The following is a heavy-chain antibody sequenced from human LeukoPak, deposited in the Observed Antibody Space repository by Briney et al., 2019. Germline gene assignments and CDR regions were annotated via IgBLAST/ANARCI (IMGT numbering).Heavy chain of an antibody. V-gene: IGHV3-30*03. CDR1: GFTFSSYG. CDR2: ISYDGSNK. CDR3: ATDRGWRTSGYYLYYFEY. D-gene: IGHD3-3*01. Sequence: PGGSLRLSCAASGFTFSSYGMHRVCQAPGRGLEWVAVISYDGSNKYYADSVKGRFTISRDNSKNTLYLQMNSLRAEDTAVYYCATDRGWRTSGYYLYYFEYWGQGTLVTFSS. J-gene: IGHJ4*02.